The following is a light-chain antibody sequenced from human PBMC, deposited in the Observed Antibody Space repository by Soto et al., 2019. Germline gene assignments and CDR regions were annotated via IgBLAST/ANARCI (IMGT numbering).Light chain of an antibody. V-gene: IGKV1-33*01. Sequence: DIQMTQSPSSLSASVGDRVTITCRASQDISNYLNWYQQRPGKAPKLLIYDASNLERGVPSRFSGTRSGTHFTFAITSLQPEDFATYYCQQSDSLPITFGQGTRPEI. CDR1: QDISNY. J-gene: IGKJ5*01. CDR3: QQSDSLPIT. CDR2: DAS.